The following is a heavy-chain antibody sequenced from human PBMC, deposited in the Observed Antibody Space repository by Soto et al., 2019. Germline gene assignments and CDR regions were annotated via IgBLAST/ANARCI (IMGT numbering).Heavy chain of an antibody. CDR1: GFTVNNNY. J-gene: IGHJ4*02. Sequence: EVQLVESGGGLVQPGGSLRLSCVASGFTVNNNYMSWVRQAPVKGLGWVSVVYSGWKGLYADSVKGGFTIYRHMSKNTLYIQMNSLRHDDTAVYYSASSGLFGHYEDYWGQGALVTVSS. CDR2: VYSGWKG. CDR3: ASSGLFGHYEDY. V-gene: IGHV3-53*04. D-gene: IGHD3-10*01.